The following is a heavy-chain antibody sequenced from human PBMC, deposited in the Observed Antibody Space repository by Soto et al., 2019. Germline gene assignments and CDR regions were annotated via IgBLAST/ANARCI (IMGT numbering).Heavy chain of an antibody. CDR3: AKGGTIIGVQRWFDP. CDR1: GCNFSSYA. CDR2: IRDSGSTT. V-gene: IGHV3-23*01. D-gene: IGHD3-3*01. Sequence: GGSLRLSCAASGCNFSSYAMTWVRQAPGKGLEWVSGIRDSGSTTYYADSVKGRFTISRDNSKNTLYLQMNSLRAEDTAVYYCAKGGTIIGVQRWFDPWGQGTLVTVSS. J-gene: IGHJ5*02.